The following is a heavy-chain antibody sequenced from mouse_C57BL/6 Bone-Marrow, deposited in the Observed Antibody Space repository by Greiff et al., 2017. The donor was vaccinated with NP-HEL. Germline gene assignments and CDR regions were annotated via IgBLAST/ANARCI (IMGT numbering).Heavy chain of an antibody. J-gene: IGHJ3*01. CDR3: ARHRYYDFTGVFAY. V-gene: IGHV1-81*01. CDR2: IYPRSGNT. D-gene: IGHD2-4*01. Sequence: QVQLQQSGAELARPGASVKLSCKASGYTFTSYGISWVKQRTGQGLEWIGEIYPRSGNTYYNEKFKGKATLTADKSSSTAYLELRSLTSEDSAVYFCARHRYYDFTGVFAYWGQGTLVTVSA. CDR1: GYTFTSYG.